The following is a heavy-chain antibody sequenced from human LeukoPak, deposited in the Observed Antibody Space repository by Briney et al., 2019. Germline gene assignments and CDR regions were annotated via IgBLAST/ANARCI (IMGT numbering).Heavy chain of an antibody. CDR3: ARRGSHDAFDI. J-gene: IGHJ3*02. CDR1: GGSISSYY. V-gene: IGHV4-59*08. Sequence: SETLSLTCTVSGGSISSYYWSWIRQPPGKGLEGIGYIYYSGSTNYNPSLKSRVTISVDTSKDQFSLKLSSVTGADTAVYYCARRGSHDAFDIWGRGTMVTVSS. CDR2: IYYSGST. D-gene: IGHD3-16*01.